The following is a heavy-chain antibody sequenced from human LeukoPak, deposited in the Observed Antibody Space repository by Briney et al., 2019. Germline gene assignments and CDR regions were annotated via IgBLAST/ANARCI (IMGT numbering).Heavy chain of an antibody. CDR1: GFTFSSYG. J-gene: IGHJ4*02. CDR3: AKVGLTVTTILDYFDY. CDR2: ISYDGSNQ. V-gene: IGHV3-30*18. D-gene: IGHD4-11*01. Sequence: GGSLRLSCAASGFTFSSYGMHWVRQAPGKGLEWVALISYDGSNQYYADSVKGRFTISRDNSKNTLYMQTNSLRAEDTAVYYCAKVGLTVTTILDYFDYWGQGTLVTVSS.